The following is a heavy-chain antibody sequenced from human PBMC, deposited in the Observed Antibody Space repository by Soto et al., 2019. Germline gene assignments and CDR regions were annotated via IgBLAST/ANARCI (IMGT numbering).Heavy chain of an antibody. CDR3: AKTHFVVVPAAILGWFDP. CDR2: IIPIFGTA. V-gene: IGHV1-69*01. Sequence: QVQLVQSGAEVKKPGSSVKVSCKASGGTFSSYAISWVRQAPGQGLEWMGGIIPIFGTANYAQKFQGRVTITADESTSTAYMELSSLRSEDTAMYYCAKTHFVVVPAAILGWFDPWGQGTLVTVSS. J-gene: IGHJ5*02. CDR1: GGTFSSYA. D-gene: IGHD2-2*02.